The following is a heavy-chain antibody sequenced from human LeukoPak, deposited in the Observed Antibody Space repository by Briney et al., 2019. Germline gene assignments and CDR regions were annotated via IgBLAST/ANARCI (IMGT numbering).Heavy chain of an antibody. J-gene: IGHJ4*02. Sequence: SGPTLVKPTQTLTLTCTFSGFSLITSGVGVGWIRQPPGKALERLALIYWDDDKRYSPFLKSRLTISKDTSKNQVVLTMTNMDPVDTATYFCAHRLGQRRDWNYGKFDYWGQGTLVMVSS. D-gene: IGHD1-7*01. V-gene: IGHV2-5*02. CDR2: IYWDDDK. CDR1: GFSLITSGVG. CDR3: AHRLGQRRDWNYGKFDY.